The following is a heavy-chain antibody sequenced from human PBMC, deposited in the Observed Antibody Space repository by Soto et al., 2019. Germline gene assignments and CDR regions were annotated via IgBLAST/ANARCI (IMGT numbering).Heavy chain of an antibody. D-gene: IGHD1-26*01. J-gene: IGHJ4*02. CDR1: GYTFTGHY. CDR3: GRGRSGQIVVFY. Sequence: ASVKVSCKASGYTFTGHYIHWVRQAPEQGPEWMGEIGPESGATRYAQKFQGRVTMTRDTSITTVYMELKNLSPDDTAVYYCGRGRSGQIVVFYWGQATQLTVSS. V-gene: IGHV1-2*02. CDR2: IGPESGAT.